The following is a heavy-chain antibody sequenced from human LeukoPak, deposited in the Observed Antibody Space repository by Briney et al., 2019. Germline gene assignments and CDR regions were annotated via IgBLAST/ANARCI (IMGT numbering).Heavy chain of an antibody. CDR1: GFTFSTYE. V-gene: IGHV3-48*03. D-gene: IGHD5-18*01. J-gene: IGHJ4*02. CDR2: ISGSGRTI. Sequence: GGSLRLSCGASGFTFSTYEMNWVRQAPGKGLEWVSYISGSGRTIYYADSVKGRFTISRDNTKNSLYLQMNSLRAEDTAVYFCARIKHSYTMVTYYFDYWGQGTLVTVSP. CDR3: ARIKHSYTMVTYYFDY.